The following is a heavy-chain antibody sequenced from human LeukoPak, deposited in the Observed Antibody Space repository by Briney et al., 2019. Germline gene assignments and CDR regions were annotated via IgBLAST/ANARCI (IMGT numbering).Heavy chain of an antibody. CDR3: AVLEGGYENDY. CDR1: GFTFSSYS. Sequence: GGSLRLSCAASGFTFSSYSMNWVRQAPGKGLEWVSAISGSGGSTYYADSVKGRFTISRDNSKNTLYLQMNSLRAEDTAVYYCAVLEGGYENDYWGQGTLVTVSS. D-gene: IGHD5-12*01. V-gene: IGHV3-23*01. CDR2: ISGSGGST. J-gene: IGHJ4*02.